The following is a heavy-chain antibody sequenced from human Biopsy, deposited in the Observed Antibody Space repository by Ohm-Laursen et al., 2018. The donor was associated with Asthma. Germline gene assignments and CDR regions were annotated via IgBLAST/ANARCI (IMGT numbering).Heavy chain of an antibody. J-gene: IGHJ4*02. Sequence: SLRLSCSASGFTFSNYGMHWVRQAPGKGLDWVAVISFDGSNKNYTDSVKGRFTISRDNSRNTLHLQMNSLRAEDTAVYYCAKDVFPGWELRRGPDYWGQGTLVTVTS. CDR2: ISFDGSNK. D-gene: IGHD1-26*01. CDR1: GFTFSNYG. CDR3: AKDVFPGWELRRGPDY. V-gene: IGHV3-30*18.